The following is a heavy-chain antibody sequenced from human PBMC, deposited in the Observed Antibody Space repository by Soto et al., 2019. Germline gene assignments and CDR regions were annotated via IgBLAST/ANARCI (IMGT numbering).Heavy chain of an antibody. Sequence: DAQLVESGGGLVQPGRSLRLSCVASGFTFDDYAIHWVRQAPGKGLEWVSGISWNGAATGYADSVKGRFTIYRDNAKNSLYLQMSSLRTEDTAIYYCANLPLYGSGFDCWGQGTLVTVSS. CDR1: GFTFDDYA. CDR3: ANLPLYGSGFDC. CDR2: ISWNGAAT. D-gene: IGHD3-10*01. V-gene: IGHV3-9*01. J-gene: IGHJ4*02.